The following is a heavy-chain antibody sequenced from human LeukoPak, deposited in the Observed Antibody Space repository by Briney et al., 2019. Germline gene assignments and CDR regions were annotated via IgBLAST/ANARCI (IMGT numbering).Heavy chain of an antibody. CDR3: ARGPFGELLNYYYYYGMDV. CDR1: GGSISSGGYC. CDR2: ICHSGST. D-gene: IGHD3-10*01. J-gene: IGHJ6*02. V-gene: IGHV4-30-2*01. Sequence: PSQTLSLTCTVSGGSISSGGYCWSWIRQPPGKGLEWIGYICHSGSTYYNPSLKSRVTISVDRSKNQFSLKLSSVTAADTAVYYCARGPFGELLNYYYYYGMDVWGQGTTVTVSS.